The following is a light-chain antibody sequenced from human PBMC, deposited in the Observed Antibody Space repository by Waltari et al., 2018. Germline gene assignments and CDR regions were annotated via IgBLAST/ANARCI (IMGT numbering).Light chain of an antibody. CDR3: QQLHTYPRT. Sequence: IQLTQSPSSLSASVGDRVTITCRASQGVNNFLAWYQQKPGTAPKLLIYAASSWQGGVPSRFSGSGSGTDFTLTINGLQPEDFATYYCQQLHTYPRTFGQGTKVEFK. V-gene: IGKV1-9*01. CDR2: AAS. J-gene: IGKJ1*01. CDR1: QGVNNF.